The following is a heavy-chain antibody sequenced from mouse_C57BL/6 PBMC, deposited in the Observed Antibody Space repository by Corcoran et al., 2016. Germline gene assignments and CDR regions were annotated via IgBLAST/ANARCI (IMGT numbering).Heavy chain of an antibody. CDR1: GYTFTDYY. D-gene: IGHD3-3*01. V-gene: IGHV1-26*01. J-gene: IGHJ4*01. Sequence: EVQLQQSGPELVKPGASVKISCKASGYTFTDYYMNWVKQSHGKSLEWIGDINPNNGGTSYNQKFKGKATLTVDKSSSTAYMELRSLTSEDSAVYYCARGHRPRDAMDYWGQGTSVTVSS. CDR2: INPNNGGT. CDR3: ARGHRPRDAMDY.